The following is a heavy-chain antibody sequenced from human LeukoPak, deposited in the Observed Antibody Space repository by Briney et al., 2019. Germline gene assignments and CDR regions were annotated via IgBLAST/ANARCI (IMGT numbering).Heavy chain of an antibody. D-gene: IGHD3-3*01. Sequence: SETLSLTCTVSGGSISSYYWSWIRQPPGKGLEWIGYIYYSGSTNYNPSLKSRVTISVDTSKNQFSLKLSSVTAADTAVYYCAREGDFWRRNYYFDYWSQGTLVTVSS. CDR3: AREGDFWRRNYYFDY. CDR2: IYYSGST. CDR1: GGSISSYY. J-gene: IGHJ4*02. V-gene: IGHV4-59*01.